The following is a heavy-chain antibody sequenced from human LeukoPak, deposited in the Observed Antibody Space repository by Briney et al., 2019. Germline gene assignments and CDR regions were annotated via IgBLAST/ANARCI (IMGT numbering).Heavy chain of an antibody. CDR1: GYTFTGYY. D-gene: IGHD1-26*01. CDR2: INPNSGGT. V-gene: IGHV1-2*02. Sequence: ASVKVSCKASGYTFTGYYMHWVRQAPGQGLEWMGWINPNSGGTNYAQKFQGRVTMTRDTSISTAYMELGRLRSDDTAVYYCARALIIVRELLDYWGQGTLVTVSS. CDR3: ARALIIVRELLDY. J-gene: IGHJ4*02.